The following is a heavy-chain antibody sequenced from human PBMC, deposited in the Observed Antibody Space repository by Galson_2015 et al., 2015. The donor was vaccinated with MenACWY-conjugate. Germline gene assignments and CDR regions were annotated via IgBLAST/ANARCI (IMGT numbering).Heavy chain of an antibody. J-gene: IGHJ4*02. Sequence: SLRLSCAASGFTFSNAWMSWVRQAPGKGLEWVGRIKSTPDGGTTDYASPVKGRFTISRDDSKNTLYLQTNSLKTEDTAVYYCARTTDYYDSSGYYGDFDYWGQGTLVTVSS. CDR1: GFTFSNAW. CDR2: IKSTPDGGTT. V-gene: IGHV3-15*01. CDR3: ARTTDYYDSSGYYGDFDY. D-gene: IGHD3-22*01.